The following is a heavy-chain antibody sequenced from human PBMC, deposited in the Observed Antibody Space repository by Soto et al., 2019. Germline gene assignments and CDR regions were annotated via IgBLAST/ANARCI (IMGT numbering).Heavy chain of an antibody. V-gene: IGHV3-30*04. CDR2: IAYDGRNK. CDR1: GFTFSSYA. J-gene: IGHJ4*02. Sequence: GGSLRLSCAASGFTFSSYAMHWVRQAPGKGLEWVAVIAYDGRNKYYADSVKGRFTISRDNSKSTLYLQMNSLRIEDTAVYYCARELERVFDYWGQGTLVTVSS. D-gene: IGHD1-1*01. CDR3: ARELERVFDY.